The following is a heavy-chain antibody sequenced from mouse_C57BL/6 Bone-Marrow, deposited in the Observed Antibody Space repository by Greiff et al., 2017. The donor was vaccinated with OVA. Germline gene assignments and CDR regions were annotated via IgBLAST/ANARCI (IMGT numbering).Heavy chain of an antibody. V-gene: IGHV5-12*01. Sequence: EVQRVESGGGLVQPGGSLKLSCAASGFTFSDYYMYWVRQTPEKRLEWVAYISNGGGSTYYPDTVKGRFTISSDNAKNTLYLQMSRLKSEDTAMYYCARRRYFDVWGTGTTVTVSS. CDR2: ISNGGGST. CDR1: GFTFSDYY. J-gene: IGHJ1*03. CDR3: ARRRYFDV.